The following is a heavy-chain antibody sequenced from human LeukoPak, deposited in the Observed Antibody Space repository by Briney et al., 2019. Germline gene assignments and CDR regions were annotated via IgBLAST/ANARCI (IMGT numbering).Heavy chain of an antibody. V-gene: IGHV4-59*12. CDR1: GGSISSYY. Sequence: PSETLSLTCTVSGGSISSYYWSWIRQPPGKGLEWIGYIYYSGSTNYNPSLKSRVTISVDTSKNQFSLKLSSVTAADTAVYYCARYRYCSGGSCYLAEYFQHWGQGTLVTVSS. D-gene: IGHD2-15*01. CDR2: IYYSGST. J-gene: IGHJ1*01. CDR3: ARYRYCSGGSCYLAEYFQH.